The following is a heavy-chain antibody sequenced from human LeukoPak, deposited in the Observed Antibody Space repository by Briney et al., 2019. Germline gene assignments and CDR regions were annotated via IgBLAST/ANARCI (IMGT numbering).Heavy chain of an antibody. CDR1: GFTFSSYS. CDR3: AGLGDYYDSSGYYFYDYFDY. J-gene: IGHJ4*02. V-gene: IGHV3-21*01. CDR2: ISSSSSYI. Sequence: GGSLRLSCAASGFTFSSYSMNWVRQAPRKGLEWVSSISSSSSYIYYADSVKGRFTISRDNAKNSLYLQMNSLRAEDTAVYYCAGLGDYYDSSGYYFYDYFDYWGQGTLVTVSS. D-gene: IGHD3-22*01.